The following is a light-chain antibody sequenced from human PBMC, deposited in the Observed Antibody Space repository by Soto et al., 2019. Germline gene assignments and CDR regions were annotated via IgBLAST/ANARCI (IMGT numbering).Light chain of an antibody. Sequence: SCRASQSVRSTYLAWYQQKPGQAPRLLIYGASTRATGIPDRFSGSGSGTDFTLGISRLEPADFAVYFCQQYGTSSWTFGQGTKVDIK. CDR2: GAS. V-gene: IGKV3-20*01. CDR1: QSVRSTY. CDR3: QQYGTSSWT. J-gene: IGKJ1*01.